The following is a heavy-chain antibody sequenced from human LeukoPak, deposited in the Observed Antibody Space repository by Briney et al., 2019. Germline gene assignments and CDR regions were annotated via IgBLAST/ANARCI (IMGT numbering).Heavy chain of an antibody. CDR1: GGSISSGSYY. V-gene: IGHV4-61*02. CDR3: ALGSITMVRGVHRKAFDI. CDR2: IYTSGST. Sequence: PSQTLSLTCTVSGGSISSGSYYWSWIRQPAGKGLEWIGRIYTSGSTNYNPSLKSRVTISVDTSKNQFSLKLSSVTAADTAAYYCALGSITMVRGVHRKAFDIWGQGTMVTVSS. J-gene: IGHJ3*02. D-gene: IGHD3-10*01.